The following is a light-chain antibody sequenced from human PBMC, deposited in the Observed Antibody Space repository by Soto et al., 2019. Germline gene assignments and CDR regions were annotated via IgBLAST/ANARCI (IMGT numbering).Light chain of an antibody. CDR3: QQYNSYWT. J-gene: IGKJ1*01. CDR1: QNIRNW. CDR2: DAS. Sequence: DIQMTQSPSTLSASVGDSVTITCRASQNIRNWLAWYRQKPGQAPKLLIYDASALESGVPSRFSGSGSGTEFTLTISNLQPDDFASYYCQQYNSYWTFGQGTKVDIK. V-gene: IGKV1-5*01.